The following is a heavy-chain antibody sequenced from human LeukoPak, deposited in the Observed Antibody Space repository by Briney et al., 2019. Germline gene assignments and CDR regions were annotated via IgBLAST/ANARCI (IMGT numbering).Heavy chain of an antibody. CDR2: INPNSGGT. V-gene: IGHV1-2*02. Sequence: ASVKVSCKASGYTFTGYYMHWVRQAPGQGLEWMGWINPNSGGTNYAQTFQGRVTMTRDTSISTAYMELSRLRSDDTAVYYCAREAAAAYNYFDYWGQGTLVTVSS. CDR3: AREAAAAYNYFDY. CDR1: GYTFTGYY. D-gene: IGHD6-13*01. J-gene: IGHJ4*02.